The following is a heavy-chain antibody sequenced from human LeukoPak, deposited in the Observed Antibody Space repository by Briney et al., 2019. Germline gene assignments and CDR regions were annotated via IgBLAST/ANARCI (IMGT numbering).Heavy chain of an antibody. CDR2: INWNGGST. V-gene: IGHV3-20*04. J-gene: IGHJ3*02. CDR3: AKSGYNWNDLGAFDI. Sequence: PGGSLRLSCAASGFTFDDYAMSWVRQAPGKGLEWVSRINWNGGSTGYADSVKGRFTISRDNAKNSLYLQMNSLRAEDTAVYYCAKSGYNWNDLGAFDIWGQGTMVTVSS. D-gene: IGHD1-1*01. CDR1: GFTFDDYA.